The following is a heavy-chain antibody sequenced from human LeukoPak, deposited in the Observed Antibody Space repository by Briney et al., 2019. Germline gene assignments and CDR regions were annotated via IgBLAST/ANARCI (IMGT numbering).Heavy chain of an antibody. V-gene: IGHV4-34*01. CDR3: GRVVRGYSYGSSYFDY. J-gene: IGHJ4*02. CDR2: IYHSGST. Sequence: SETLSLTCAVYGGSFSGYYWSWIRQPPGKGLEWIGEIYHSGSTNYNPSLMSRVTISVDTSKNQFSLKLSSVTAADTAVYYCGRVVRGYSYGSSYFDYWGQGTLVTVSS. D-gene: IGHD5-18*01. CDR1: GGSFSGYY.